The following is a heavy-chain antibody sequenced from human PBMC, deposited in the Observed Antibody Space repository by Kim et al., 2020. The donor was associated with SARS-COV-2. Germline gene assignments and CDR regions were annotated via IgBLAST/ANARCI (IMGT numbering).Heavy chain of an antibody. CDR2: IYPGDSHT. D-gene: IGHD4-17*01. V-gene: IGHV5-51*01. CDR3: ARGNYGGNFGLPFDY. CDR1: GYSFTSYW. J-gene: IGHJ4*02. Sequence: GESLKISCKGSGYSFTSYWIGWVRQMPGKGLEWMGIIYPGDSHTSYSPSLQGQVTISTDKSISTAYLQWSSLKASDTAMYYCARGNYGGNFGLPFDYWGQGTLVTVSS.